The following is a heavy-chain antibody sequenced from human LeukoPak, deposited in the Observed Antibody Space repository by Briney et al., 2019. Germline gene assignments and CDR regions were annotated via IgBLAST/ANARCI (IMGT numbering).Heavy chain of an antibody. Sequence: GGSLRLSCAASGFTFSSYAMSWVRQAPGKGLEWVSVIYSGGPTYYADSVKGRFTISRDNSKNTLYLQINTLRAEDTAVYYCARGNSSGYNFDYWGQGTLVTVSS. V-gene: IGHV3-53*01. J-gene: IGHJ4*02. D-gene: IGHD3-22*01. CDR2: IYSGGPT. CDR3: ARGNSSGYNFDY. CDR1: GFTFSSYA.